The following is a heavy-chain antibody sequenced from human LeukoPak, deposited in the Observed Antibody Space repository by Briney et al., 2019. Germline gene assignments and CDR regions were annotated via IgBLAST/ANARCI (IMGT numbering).Heavy chain of an antibody. D-gene: IGHD4-17*01. J-gene: IGHJ4*02. Sequence: SVKVSCKASGGTFSSYAISWVRQAPGQGLEWMGGIIPIFATANYAQKFQGRVTITADHSTSTAYMELSSLRSEDTAVYYCARGSTYGDYVLDYWGQGTLVIVSS. CDR1: GGTFSSYA. V-gene: IGHV1-69*13. CDR2: IIPIFATA. CDR3: ARGSTYGDYVLDY.